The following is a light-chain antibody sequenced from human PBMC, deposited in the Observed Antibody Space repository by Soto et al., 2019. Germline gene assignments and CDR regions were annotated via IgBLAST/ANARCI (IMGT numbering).Light chain of an antibody. CDR3: SSYTTTTRL. Sequence: QSALTQPASVSGSPGQSITISCTGTSSDIGSNNYVSWFQQHPGKAPTLIIYEVSNRPSRVSNHFSGSKSGNTASLTISGLLPEDEAEYYCSSYTTTTRLFGGGTKLTVL. J-gene: IGLJ3*02. CDR2: EVS. CDR1: SSDIGSNNY. V-gene: IGLV2-14*01.